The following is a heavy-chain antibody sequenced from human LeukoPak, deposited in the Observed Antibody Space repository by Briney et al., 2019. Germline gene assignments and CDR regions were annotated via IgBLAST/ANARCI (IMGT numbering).Heavy chain of an antibody. Sequence: QPGGSLRLSCAASGFTFSSYGMHWVRQAPGKGLGWVAFIRYDGSNKYYADSVKGRFTISRDNSKNTLYLQMNSLRAEDTAVYYCAKWHPITIFGVVNSWGQGTLVTVSS. D-gene: IGHD3-3*01. CDR2: IRYDGSNK. CDR3: AKWHPITIFGVVNS. J-gene: IGHJ5*02. V-gene: IGHV3-30*02. CDR1: GFTFSSYG.